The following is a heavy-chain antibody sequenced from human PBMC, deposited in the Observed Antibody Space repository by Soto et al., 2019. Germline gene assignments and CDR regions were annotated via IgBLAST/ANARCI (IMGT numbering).Heavy chain of an antibody. D-gene: IGHD3-22*01. J-gene: IGHJ4*02. Sequence: GASVKASCKHSGYTFTNYGISWVRQAPGQGLKWMGWISAYNGNTNYAQKLQGRVTMTTDTSTSTAYMELRSLRSDDTAVYYCARAKQGVVVIMIYWGQGTLVTVSS. CDR2: ISAYNGNT. V-gene: IGHV1-18*04. CDR1: GYTFTNYG. CDR3: ARAKQGVVVIMIY.